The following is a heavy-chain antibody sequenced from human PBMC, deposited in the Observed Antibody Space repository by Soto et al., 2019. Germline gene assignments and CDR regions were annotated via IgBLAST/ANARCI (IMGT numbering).Heavy chain of an antibody. D-gene: IGHD3-22*01. Sequence: QVTLKDSGPVLVKPTEPLTLTCTVSGFSLSNARMGVSWIRQPPGKALEWLAHIFSNDETSYSTSMNSRLTISKDSCNSQVVLTRTNMNPVDTAPYYCARKREYYDSSGYYIFDFWGQGTLVTVSS. CDR3: ARKREYYDSSGYYIFDF. CDR1: GFSLSNARMG. CDR2: IFSNDET. V-gene: IGHV2-26*01. J-gene: IGHJ4*02.